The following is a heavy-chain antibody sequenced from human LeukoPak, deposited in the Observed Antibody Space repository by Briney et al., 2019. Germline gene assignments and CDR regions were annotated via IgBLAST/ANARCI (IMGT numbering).Heavy chain of an antibody. CDR2: ISSSGSTI. Sequence: PGGSLRLSCAASGFTFSDYYMSWIRQAPGKGLEWISYISSSGSTIYYADSVKGRFTITRDNGKNSLYLQMNGLRAEDTAVYYCATDGSGYFDYWGQGTLVTVSS. CDR1: GFTFSDYY. CDR3: ATDGSGYFDY. D-gene: IGHD3-22*01. V-gene: IGHV3-11*01. J-gene: IGHJ4*02.